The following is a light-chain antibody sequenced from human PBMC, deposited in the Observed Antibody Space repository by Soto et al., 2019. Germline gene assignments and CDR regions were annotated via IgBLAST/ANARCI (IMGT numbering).Light chain of an antibody. CDR3: QQYYSTTRT. V-gene: IGKV1-39*01. J-gene: IGKJ1*01. CDR1: HTIATY. CDR2: AAS. Sequence: IQMTQSPSSLSASVGDGVTLTCRASHTIATYLNWYQQKPGKAPKLLIYAASSLQSGVSSRFSGSGSGTDFTLTINSLQPEDFATYYCQQYYSTTRTFGQGTKVEIK.